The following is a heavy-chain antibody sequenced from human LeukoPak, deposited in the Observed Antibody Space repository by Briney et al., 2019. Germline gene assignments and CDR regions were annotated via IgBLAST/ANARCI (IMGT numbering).Heavy chain of an antibody. Sequence: GGSLRLSCAASGFTFSSYSMNWVRQAPGKGLECVSSISSSSSYIYYADSVKGRFTISRDNAKNSLYLQMNSLRAEDTAVYYCARDLVVVVPAATSFDCWGQGTLVTVSS. CDR3: ARDLVVVVPAATSFDC. CDR2: ISSSSSYI. J-gene: IGHJ4*02. V-gene: IGHV3-21*01. CDR1: GFTFSSYS. D-gene: IGHD2-2*01.